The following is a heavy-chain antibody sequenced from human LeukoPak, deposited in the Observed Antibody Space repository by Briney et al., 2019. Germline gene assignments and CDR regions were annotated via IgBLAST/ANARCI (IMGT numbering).Heavy chain of an antibody. D-gene: IGHD2-2*01. J-gene: IGHJ4*02. Sequence: PSETLSLTCAVSGYSISSDYHWGWIRQPPGKGLEWIGTIHHSGSTYYNPSLKSRVTISLDTSKNQFSLKLSSVTAADTAVYYCARAPYCSSTSCYDGPYCLDYWGQGTLVTVSS. V-gene: IGHV4-38-2*01. CDR3: ARAPYCSSTSCYDGPYCLDY. CDR1: GYSISSDYH. CDR2: IHHSGST.